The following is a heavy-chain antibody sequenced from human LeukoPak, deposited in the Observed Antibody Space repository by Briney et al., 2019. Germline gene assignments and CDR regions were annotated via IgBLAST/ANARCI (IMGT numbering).Heavy chain of an antibody. Sequence: SETLSLTCTVSGGSVSSGSYYWSWIRQPPGKGLEWIGYIYYSGSTNYNPSLKSRVTISVDTSKNQFSLKLSSVTAADTAVYYCASRLGYSSGYWFDPWGQGTLDTVSS. D-gene: IGHD6-19*01. J-gene: IGHJ5*02. CDR1: GGSVSSGSYY. V-gene: IGHV4-61*01. CDR3: ASRLGYSSGYWFDP. CDR2: IYYSGST.